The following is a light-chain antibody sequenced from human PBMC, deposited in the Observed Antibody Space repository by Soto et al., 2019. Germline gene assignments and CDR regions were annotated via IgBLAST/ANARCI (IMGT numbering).Light chain of an antibody. V-gene: IGKV3-20*01. J-gene: IGKJ3*01. CDR3: QQCGGSPLFS. CDR2: TTS. CDR1: QSVTSSC. Sequence: EIVLTQSPATLSLSPGERATRSCTASQSVTSSCLAWYQRKPGQAPRLLIHTTSTRATDIPDRFSGSGSGTDFTLTISRLQPEDFAVYYCQQCGGSPLFSFGPGTRVDI.